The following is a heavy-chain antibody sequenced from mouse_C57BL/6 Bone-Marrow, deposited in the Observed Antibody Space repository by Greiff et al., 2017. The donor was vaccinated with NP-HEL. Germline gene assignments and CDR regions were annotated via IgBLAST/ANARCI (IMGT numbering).Heavy chain of an antibody. Sequence: VQLQQSGPELVKPGASVKISCKASGYAFSSSWMNWVKQRPGKGLEWIGRIYPGDGDTNYNGKFKGKATLTADKSSSTAYMQLSSLTSEDSAVYFCARSPITTVVDGYFDYWGQGTTLTVSS. V-gene: IGHV1-82*01. D-gene: IGHD1-1*01. J-gene: IGHJ2*01. CDR2: IYPGDGDT. CDR1: GYAFSSSW. CDR3: ARSPITTVVDGYFDY.